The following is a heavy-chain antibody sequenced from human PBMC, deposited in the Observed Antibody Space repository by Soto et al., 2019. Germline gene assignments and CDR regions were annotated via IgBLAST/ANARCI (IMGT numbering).Heavy chain of an antibody. CDR3: ARVPVLTLGYCSDGSCYTAEYFQH. Sequence: ASVKVSCKASGYTFTSYGISWVRQAPGQGLEWMGWISAYNGNTNYAQKLQGRVTMTTDTSTSTAYMELRSLRSDDTAVYYCARVPVLTLGYCSDGSCYTAEYFQHWGQGTLVTVSS. D-gene: IGHD2-15*01. V-gene: IGHV1-18*01. J-gene: IGHJ1*01. CDR2: ISAYNGNT. CDR1: GYTFTSYG.